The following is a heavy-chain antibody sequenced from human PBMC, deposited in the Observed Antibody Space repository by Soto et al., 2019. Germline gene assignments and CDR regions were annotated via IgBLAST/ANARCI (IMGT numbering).Heavy chain of an antibody. CDR2: MNPNTGNI. CDR3: VRRVASGHRRWFDT. D-gene: IGHD2-21*01. V-gene: IGHV1-8*01. CDR1: EDTFTHYD. J-gene: IGHJ5*02. Sequence: QVELVQSGAEVKKPGASVRVSCQASEDTFTHYDLNWVRQATGQGLEWMGWMNPNTGNIDYAHNFQGRVTMTRDTSTRTVYMELSSLRSDDTAVYYCVRRVASGHRRWFDTWGQGTLVTVSS.